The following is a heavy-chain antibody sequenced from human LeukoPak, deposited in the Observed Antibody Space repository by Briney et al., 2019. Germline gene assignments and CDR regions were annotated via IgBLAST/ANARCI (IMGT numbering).Heavy chain of an antibody. CDR3: VRGYSFGPYGMDV. V-gene: IGHV3-64D*09. Sequence: PGGSLRLSCSASGFPFSSYAMHWVRQAPGKGLEYVSAISDSGGSTYYAESVKGRFTISRDNSKNTLYLQMRSLRAEDTAVYFCVRGYSFGPYGMDVWGQGTTVTVSS. CDR1: GFPFSSYA. D-gene: IGHD2-15*01. CDR2: ISDSGGST. J-gene: IGHJ6*02.